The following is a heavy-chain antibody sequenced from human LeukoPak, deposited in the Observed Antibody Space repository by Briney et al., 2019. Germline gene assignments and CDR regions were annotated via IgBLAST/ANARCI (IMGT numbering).Heavy chain of an antibody. J-gene: IGHJ4*02. CDR1: GFTFSNYA. CDR3: AKANWVSNADAVW. D-gene: IGHD1-1*01. V-gene: IGHV3-23*01. Sequence: GSLRLSCVASGFTFSNYAMSWVRQAPGRGLEWVSSLRGDGQTFYADSAKGRFTLSRDESRNTVYLQLNNLRVEDTAIYYCAKANWVSNADAVWWGQGTQVTVSS. CDR2: LRGDGQT.